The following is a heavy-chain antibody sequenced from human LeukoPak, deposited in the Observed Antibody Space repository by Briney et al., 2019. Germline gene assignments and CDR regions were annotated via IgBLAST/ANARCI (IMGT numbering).Heavy chain of an antibody. CDR1: GGSISSHY. CDR2: IYYSGST. J-gene: IGHJ4*02. Sequence: SETLSLTCTVSGGSISSHYWSWIRQPPGKGLEWIGYIYYSGSTNYNPSLKSRVTISVDTSKNQFSLKLSSVTAADTAVYYCARYRAYCGGDCSPGDFDYWGQGTLVTVSS. CDR3: ARYRAYCGGDCSPGDFDY. V-gene: IGHV4-59*08. D-gene: IGHD2-21*02.